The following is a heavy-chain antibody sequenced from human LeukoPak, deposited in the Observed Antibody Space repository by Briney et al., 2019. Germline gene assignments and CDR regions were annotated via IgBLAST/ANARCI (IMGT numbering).Heavy chain of an antibody. CDR1: GFTFSTYT. V-gene: IGHV3-21*01. Sequence: PGGSLRLSCSASGFTFSTYTMNWVRKAPGKGLDLVSSISSGSSYISYADSLKGRFNISRDNPKNSLYLQINSLRAEDTAVYYCARDACSSTSCFRDYWGQGTRVTVSS. J-gene: IGHJ4*02. CDR2: ISSGSSYI. D-gene: IGHD2-2*01. CDR3: ARDACSSTSCFRDY.